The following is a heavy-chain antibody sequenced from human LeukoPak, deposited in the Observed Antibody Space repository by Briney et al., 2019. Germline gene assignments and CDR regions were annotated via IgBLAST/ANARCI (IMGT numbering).Heavy chain of an antibody. V-gene: IGHV6-1*01. CDR1: GDSVSSNSAA. J-gene: IGHJ4*02. CDR3: ARVRLFGRQQLVQVFDY. CDR2: TYYRSKWYN. Sequence: PSQTLSLTCAISGDSVSSNSAAWNWIRQSPSRGLEWLGRTYYRSKWYNDYAVSVKSRITINPDTSKNQFSLQLNSVTPEDTAVYYCARVRLFGRQQLVQVFDYWGQGTLVTVSS. D-gene: IGHD6-13*01.